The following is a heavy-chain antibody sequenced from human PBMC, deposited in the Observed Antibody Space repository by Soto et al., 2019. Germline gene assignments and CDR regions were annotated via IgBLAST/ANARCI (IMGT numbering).Heavy chain of an antibody. D-gene: IGHD6-19*01. CDR2: ISTFNGNT. V-gene: IGHV1-18*04. J-gene: IGHJ4*02. CDR3: TTENTGTRPTVALDF. CDR1: GYTFINYG. Sequence: QVQLVQSGPEVKKPGASVKVSCRASGYTFINYGITWVRQAPGQGLEWMGWISTFNGNTNYAQKFQGRVTMTRDTSTTTAYMELRTLRSDDTAMYYCTTENTGTRPTVALDFWGQGTLVTVSS.